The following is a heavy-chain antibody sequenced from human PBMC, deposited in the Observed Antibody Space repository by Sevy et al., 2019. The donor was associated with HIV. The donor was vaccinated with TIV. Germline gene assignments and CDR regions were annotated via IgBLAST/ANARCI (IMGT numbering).Heavy chain of an antibody. CDR2: ISYDGTNK. V-gene: IGHV3-30-3*01. CDR3: SRGQGVAGPFDY. CDR1: GFIFNDFA. Sequence: GGSLRLSCAASGFIFNDFAMHWVRQAPGKGLEWVAAISYDGTNKYYTDSVKGRFTISREYSRDMLFLQMNNLRPADTAVYYCSRGQGVAGPFDYWGQGTLVTVSS. J-gene: IGHJ4*02. D-gene: IGHD6-19*01.